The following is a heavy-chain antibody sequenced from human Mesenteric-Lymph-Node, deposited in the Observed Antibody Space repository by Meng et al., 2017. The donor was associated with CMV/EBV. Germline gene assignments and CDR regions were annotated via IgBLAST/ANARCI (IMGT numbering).Heavy chain of an antibody. CDR3: ARDMIATSNWFDP. CDR1: GFTFSDHA. Sequence: GESLKISCAASGFTFSDHAMHWVRQAAGKGLEWVSSISSSSSYIYYADSVKGRFTISRDNAKNSLYLQMNSLRAEDTAVYYCARDMIATSNWFDPWGQGTLVTVSS. CDR2: ISSSSSYI. V-gene: IGHV3-21*01. J-gene: IGHJ5*02. D-gene: IGHD2-21*01.